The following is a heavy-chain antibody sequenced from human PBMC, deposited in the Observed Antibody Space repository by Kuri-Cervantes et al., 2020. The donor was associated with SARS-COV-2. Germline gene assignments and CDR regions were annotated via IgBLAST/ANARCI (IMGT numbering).Heavy chain of an antibody. J-gene: IGHJ6*02. D-gene: IGHD5-18*01. V-gene: IGHV3-23*01. Sequence: GESLKISCSASGFTFSSYAMSWVRQAPGKGLEWVSAISGSGGSTYYADSVKGRFTISRDGAKNSLYLQMHSLRADDTAVYYCARGIHEGLDVWGPGTTGTVSS. CDR1: GFTFSSYA. CDR2: ISGSGGST. CDR3: ARGIHEGLDV.